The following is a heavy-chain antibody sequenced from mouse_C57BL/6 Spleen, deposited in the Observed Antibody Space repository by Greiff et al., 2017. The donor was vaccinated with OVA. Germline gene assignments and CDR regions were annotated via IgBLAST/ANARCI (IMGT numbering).Heavy chain of an antibody. CDR2: ISYDGSN. J-gene: IGHJ3*01. Sequence: EVKLVESGPGLVKPSQSLSLTCSVTGYSITSGYYWNWIRQFPGNKLEWMGYISYDGSNNYNPSLKNRISITRDTSKNQFFLKLNSVTTEDTATYYCARVIDGYDAWFAYWGQGTLVTVSA. V-gene: IGHV3-6*01. CDR3: ARVIDGYDAWFAY. CDR1: GYSITSGYY. D-gene: IGHD2-2*01.